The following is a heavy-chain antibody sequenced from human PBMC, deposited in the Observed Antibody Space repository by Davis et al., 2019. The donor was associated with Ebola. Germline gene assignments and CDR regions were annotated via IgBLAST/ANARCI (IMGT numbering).Heavy chain of an antibody. CDR2: IWYDGSNK. CDR3: ARNNRGGDWDY. D-gene: IGHD2-21*02. J-gene: IGHJ4*02. CDR1: GFTFSSYG. Sequence: GESLKISCAASGFTFSSYGMHWVRQAPGKGLEWVAVIWYDGSNKYYADSVKGRFTISRGNSKNTLYLQMNSLRAEDTAVYYCARNNRGGDWDYWGQGTLVTVSS. V-gene: IGHV3-33*01.